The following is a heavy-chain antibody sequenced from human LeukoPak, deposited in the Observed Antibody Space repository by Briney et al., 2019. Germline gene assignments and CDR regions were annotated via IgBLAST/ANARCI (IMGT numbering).Heavy chain of an antibody. V-gene: IGHV3-48*01. CDR2: ISSGGSTL. CDR1: GFTFSTYS. CDR3: ARVDYFDY. J-gene: IGHJ4*02. Sequence: GGSLRLSCAASGFTFSTYSHNWVRQAPGKGLEWISYISSGGSTLYYADSVKGRFTISRDNAKNSLHLQMNSLRAEDTAVYYCARVDYFDYWGQGTLVTVSS.